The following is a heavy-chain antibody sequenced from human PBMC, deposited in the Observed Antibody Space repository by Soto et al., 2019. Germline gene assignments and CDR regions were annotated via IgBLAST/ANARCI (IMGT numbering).Heavy chain of an antibody. Sequence: QVHLVQSGAEMKKPGSSVKVSCKVSGGDLRNSGISWVRQAPGQGLEWMGGIFPLLAMVDYSQKSQGGVTKIADESTNTAYVDLGSIWSLATAVYFFAKEAVAGFKSGGQGTLVIVSS. J-gene: IGHJ4*02. D-gene: IGHD3-10*01. CDR2: IFPLLAMV. V-gene: IGHV1-69*04. CDR1: GGDLRNSG. CDR3: AKEAVAGFKS.